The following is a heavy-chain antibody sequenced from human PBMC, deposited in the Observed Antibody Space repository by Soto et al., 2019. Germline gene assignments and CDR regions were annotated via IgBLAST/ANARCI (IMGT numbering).Heavy chain of an antibody. CDR1: GGSITPYK. Sequence: QVQLQESGPGLVKPSETLSLTCTVSGGSITPYKWSWIRQSPGKGLEWIAYMYSSGSSDNNPSLKSRVNISMDTSKNQYTLKLNSATAADTAVYYCAREWSGFDYWGKGILVNVSS. CDR3: AREWSGFDY. CDR2: MYSSGSS. D-gene: IGHD2-8*01. V-gene: IGHV4-59*01. J-gene: IGHJ4*02.